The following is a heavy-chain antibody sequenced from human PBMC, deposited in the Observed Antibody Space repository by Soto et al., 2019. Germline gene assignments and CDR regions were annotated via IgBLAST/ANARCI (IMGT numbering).Heavy chain of an antibody. J-gene: IGHJ4*02. D-gene: IGHD4-4*01. V-gene: IGHV3-15*01. CDR3: TTTTGRLEPPKNDF. Sequence: EVQLVESGGGLVKPGGSLRLSCAGSGFTFSNDWMSWVRRAPGKGLEWVGGIKSDAYGGAIDYAAPVKGRFTISRDDSKNSLSLQMNNLRAEDIAVYSCTTTTGRLEPPKNDFWGQGTPVIVSS. CDR1: GFTFSNDW. CDR2: IKSDAYGGAI.